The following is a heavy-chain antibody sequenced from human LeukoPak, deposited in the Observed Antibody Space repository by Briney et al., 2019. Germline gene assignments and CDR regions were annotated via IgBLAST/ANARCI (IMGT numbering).Heavy chain of an antibody. Sequence: PSETLSLTCTVSGDSINSLDLWSWVRQPPGKGLEWIGEMYLSGTTHSNPSVKSRVTIPIDKSKNQFFLNLSSVTAADMAVYYCAGLVGRYSSGLYYYYFDYWGQGTLVTVSS. CDR2: MYLSGTT. V-gene: IGHV4-4*02. D-gene: IGHD1-26*01. CDR1: GDSINSLDL. CDR3: AGLVGRYSSGLYYYYFDY. J-gene: IGHJ4*02.